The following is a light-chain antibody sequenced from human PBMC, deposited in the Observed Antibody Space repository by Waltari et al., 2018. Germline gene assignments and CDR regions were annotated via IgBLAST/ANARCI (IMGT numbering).Light chain of an antibody. CDR1: SSNIGANG. CDR2: RND. V-gene: IGLV1-44*01. Sequence: QSVLTQSPSASGTPGQRVTIPCSGSSSNIGANGVNWYQQPPGKAPKLLIYRNDQRPSWVPDRFSASKSGTSASLAISGLQSEDEADYYCATWDDRMNGHWVFGGGTKVTVL. CDR3: ATWDDRMNGHWV. J-gene: IGLJ3*02.